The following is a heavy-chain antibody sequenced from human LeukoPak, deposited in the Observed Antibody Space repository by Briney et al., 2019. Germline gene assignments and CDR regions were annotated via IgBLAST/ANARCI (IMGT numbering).Heavy chain of an antibody. D-gene: IGHD3-3*01. V-gene: IGHV3-7*01. J-gene: IGHJ3*02. CDR1: GFTFSSYW. Sequence: GGSLRLSCAASGFTFSSYWMSWVGQAPGKGLEWVANIKQDGSEKYFVDSVKGRFTISRDNAKNSLYLQMSSLRAEDTAVYYCARGQGFWDAFDIWGQGTMVTVSS. CDR2: IKQDGSEK. CDR3: ARGQGFWDAFDI.